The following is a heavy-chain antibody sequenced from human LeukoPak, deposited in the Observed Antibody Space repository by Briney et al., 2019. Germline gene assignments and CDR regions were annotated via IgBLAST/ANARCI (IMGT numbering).Heavy chain of an antibody. CDR1: GYTFTGYY. CDR2: INPNSGGT. V-gene: IGHV1-2*02. Sequence: ASVKVSCKASGYTFTGYYMHWVRQAPGQGLEWMGWINPNSGGTNYAQKFQGRVTMTRDTSISTAHMELSRLRSDDTAVYYCARSRNYYYYMDVWGKGTTVTVSS. CDR3: ARSRNYYYYMDV. J-gene: IGHJ6*03.